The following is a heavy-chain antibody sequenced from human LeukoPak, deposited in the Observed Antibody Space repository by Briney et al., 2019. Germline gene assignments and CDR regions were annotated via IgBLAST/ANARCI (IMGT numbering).Heavy chain of an antibody. Sequence: PSETLSLTCTVSGYSISSGYFWGWIRQPPGKGLEWIGTIYHSGSTYYNASLESRVTISVDTSKNQFSLKLSSVTAADTAVYYCARGGDWNDDFYYYYYMDVWGKGTTVTVSS. J-gene: IGHJ6*03. CDR3: ARGGDWNDDFYYYYYMDV. CDR1: GYSISSGYF. V-gene: IGHV4-38-2*02. D-gene: IGHD1-1*01. CDR2: IYHSGST.